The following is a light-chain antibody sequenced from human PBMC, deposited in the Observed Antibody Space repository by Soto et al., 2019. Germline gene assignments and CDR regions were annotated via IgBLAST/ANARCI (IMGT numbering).Light chain of an antibody. CDR3: LQDYNYPYT. CDR1: QSITTY. J-gene: IGKJ2*01. Sequence: IQMTQSPSSLSASVGDRVTITCRASQSITTYLNWYRQKPGKAPKLLIYAASSLQSGVPSRFSGSGSGTDFTLTISNLQPEDFATYYCLQDYNYPYTFGQGTKVDIK. CDR2: AAS. V-gene: IGKV1-6*01.